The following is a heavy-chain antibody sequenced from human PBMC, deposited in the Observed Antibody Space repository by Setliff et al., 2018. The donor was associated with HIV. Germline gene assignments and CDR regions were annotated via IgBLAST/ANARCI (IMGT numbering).Heavy chain of an antibody. Sequence: ASVKVSCKASGFTFTTYAVHWVRQAPGQRPEWMGWINAANGKTRYPQRFEARVTITMDTVASTAYMELNSLRSEDSAVYYCARGVIRGVISQGGLDYWGPGTLVTVSS. V-gene: IGHV1-3*01. CDR2: INAANGKT. CDR1: GFTFTTYA. CDR3: ARGVIRGVISQGGLDY. J-gene: IGHJ4*02. D-gene: IGHD3-10*01.